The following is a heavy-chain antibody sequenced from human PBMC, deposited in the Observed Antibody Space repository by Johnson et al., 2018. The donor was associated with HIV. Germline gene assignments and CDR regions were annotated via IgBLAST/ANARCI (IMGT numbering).Heavy chain of an antibody. CDR2: IKWNGGST. CDR3: TRDRGYGDAFDI. Sequence: VHLVESGGGVVRPGGSLRLSCVASGFTFDDYGMNWVRQVPGKGLEWVSGIKWNGGSTGYADSVKGRFTIYRDNAKNSLYLQMNSLRAEDTALYYCTRDRGYGDAFDIWGQGTMVTVSS. CDR1: GFTFDDYG. V-gene: IGHV3-20*04. D-gene: IGHD3-10*01. J-gene: IGHJ3*02.